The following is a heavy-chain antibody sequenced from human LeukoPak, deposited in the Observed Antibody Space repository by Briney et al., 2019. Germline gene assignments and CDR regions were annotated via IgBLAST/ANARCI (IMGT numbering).Heavy chain of an antibody. Sequence: GGSLRLSCAASGFTFSSYWMHWVRQAPGKGLVWVSRINSDGSSTSYADSVKGRFTISRDNAKNSLYLQMNSLRAEDTAVYYCARDPPENRYTTHSWYFDYWGQGTLVTVSS. J-gene: IGHJ4*02. V-gene: IGHV3-74*01. CDR2: INSDGSST. D-gene: IGHD3-16*02. CDR1: GFTFSSYW. CDR3: ARDPPENRYTTHSWYFDY.